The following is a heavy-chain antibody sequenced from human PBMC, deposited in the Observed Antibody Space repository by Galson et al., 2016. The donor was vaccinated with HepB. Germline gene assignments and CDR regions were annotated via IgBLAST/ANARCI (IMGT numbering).Heavy chain of an antibody. CDR2: INQDGSPK. CDR1: GFIFSTYW. Sequence: SLRLSCAASGFIFSTYWMSWVRQAPGKGLEWVANINQDGSPKSYADSVKGRFTVSRDNAKNSLYLQMNSLRVEDTAVYYCAKGGRDTSGYENWGQGTVVTVSA. V-gene: IGHV3-7*03. CDR3: AKGGRDTSGYEN. D-gene: IGHD3-22*01. J-gene: IGHJ3*01.